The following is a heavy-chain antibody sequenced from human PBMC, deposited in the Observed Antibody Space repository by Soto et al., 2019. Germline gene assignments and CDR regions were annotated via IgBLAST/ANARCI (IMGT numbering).Heavy chain of an antibody. CDR3: ARNYYDSSDRDYLDY. V-gene: IGHV1-2*02. Sequence: EASVKVSCKASGYTFTSYYIHWVRQAPGQGLEWMGWINPITGGTNYAPKFQGRVTMTRDTSITTAYMELSRLRSDDTAVYYCARNYYDSSDRDYLDYWGQGTPVTVSS. CDR1: GYTFTSYY. D-gene: IGHD3-22*01. CDR2: INPITGGT. J-gene: IGHJ4*02.